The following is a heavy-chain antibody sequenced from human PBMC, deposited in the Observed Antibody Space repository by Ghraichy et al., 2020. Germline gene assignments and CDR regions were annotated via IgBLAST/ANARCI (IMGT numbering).Heavy chain of an antibody. D-gene: IGHD3-22*01. CDR1: GYSISSGYY. V-gene: IGHV4-38-2*01. Sequence: SETLSLTCGVSGYSISSGYYWGWIRQPPGKGLEWIGTIYHSGSSYYNPSLKSRVTISVDTSKNQFSLRLSSVTAADTAMYYCARDFDYSGYYGDAFDLWGRGKMVTVSS. J-gene: IGHJ3*01. CDR2: IYHSGSS. CDR3: ARDFDYSGYYGDAFDL.